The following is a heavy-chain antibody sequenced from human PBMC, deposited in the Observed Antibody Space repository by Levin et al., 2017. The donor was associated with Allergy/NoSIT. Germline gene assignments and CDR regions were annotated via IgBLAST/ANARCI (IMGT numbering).Heavy chain of an antibody. CDR3: ARDITTVNSRYYYYYGMDV. CDR2: IYYSGST. CDR1: GGSVSSGSYY. Sequence: RSQTLSLTCTVSGGSVSSGSYYWRWIRQPPGKGLEWIGYIYYSGSTNYNPSLKSRVTISVDTSKNQFSLKLSSVTAADTAVYYCARDITTVNSRYYYYYGMDVWGQGTTVTVSS. V-gene: IGHV4-61*01. J-gene: IGHJ6*02. D-gene: IGHD4-17*01.